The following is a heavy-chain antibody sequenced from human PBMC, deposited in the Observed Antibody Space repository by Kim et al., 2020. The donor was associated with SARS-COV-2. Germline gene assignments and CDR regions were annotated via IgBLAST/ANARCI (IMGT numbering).Heavy chain of an antibody. CDR3: ARPHPWNPYYFDY. Sequence: GGSLRLSCAASGFTFSDYYMSWIRQAPGKGLEWVSYISTSGTYTNHADSVKGRFTISRDNAKNSLYLQMNSLRVEDTAVYYCARPHPWNPYYFDYWGQGTLVTVSS. J-gene: IGHJ4*02. CDR2: ISTSGTYT. V-gene: IGHV3-11*06. D-gene: IGHD1-1*01. CDR1: GFTFSDYY.